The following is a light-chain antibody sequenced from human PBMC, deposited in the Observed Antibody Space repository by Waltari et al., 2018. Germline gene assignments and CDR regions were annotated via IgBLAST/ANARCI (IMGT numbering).Light chain of an antibody. CDR1: QDITNC. J-gene: IGKJ3*01. Sequence: DIQMTQSPSSLSASVGDRVTITCQASQDITNCLNWYQQKPGQAPKLLIYDASNLKTGLPSRFSGRGFGTDFTFTISSLQPEDVATYYCQQYDVLQYTFGPGTKVNLK. V-gene: IGKV1-33*01. CDR3: QQYDVLQYT. CDR2: DAS.